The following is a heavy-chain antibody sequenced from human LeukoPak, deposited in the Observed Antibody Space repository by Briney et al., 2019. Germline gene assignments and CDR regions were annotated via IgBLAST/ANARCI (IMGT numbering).Heavy chain of an antibody. CDR3: TYSGSYYPDY. J-gene: IGHJ4*02. V-gene: IGHV4-39*07. Sequence: SETLSLTCTVSGGSISSSSYYWGWIRQPPGKGLEWIGSIYYSGSTYYNPSLKSRVTISVDTSKNQFSLKLTSVTAADTAVYYCTYSGSYYPDYWGPGTLVTVSS. D-gene: IGHD1-26*01. CDR2: IYYSGST. CDR1: GGSISSSSYY.